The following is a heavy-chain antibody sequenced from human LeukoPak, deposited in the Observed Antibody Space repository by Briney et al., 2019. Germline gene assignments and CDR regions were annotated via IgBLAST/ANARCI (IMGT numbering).Heavy chain of an antibody. CDR1: GGSISSYY. CDR2: IYSSGRT. D-gene: IGHD2/OR15-2a*01. J-gene: IGHJ5*02. Sequence: KPSETLSLTCTVSGGSISSYYWTWIRQPPGKGLEWIGYIYSSGRTNYNPSLKRQVTMSVDTSKNQFSLKVISVTAADTAVYYCARLSAGFNSSYWFDPWGQGTLVTVSS. CDR3: ARLSAGFNSSYWFDP. V-gene: IGHV4-4*09.